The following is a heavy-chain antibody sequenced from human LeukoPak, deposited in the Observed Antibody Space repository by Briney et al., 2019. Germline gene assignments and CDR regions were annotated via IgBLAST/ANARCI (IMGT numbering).Heavy chain of an antibody. CDR2: LRFDGSNE. Sequence: GGSLRLSCAASGFTFSSHGMHWVRQAPGKGLEWVAFLRFDGSNEDYVDSVKGRFNITRDNSKNTLYLQMNSLRTEDTAVYYCAKDLRVIYASGTFYYRYMDVWGTGTTVIISS. D-gene: IGHD3-10*01. CDR3: AKDLRVIYASGTFYYRYMDV. CDR1: GFTFSSHG. J-gene: IGHJ6*03. V-gene: IGHV3-30*02.